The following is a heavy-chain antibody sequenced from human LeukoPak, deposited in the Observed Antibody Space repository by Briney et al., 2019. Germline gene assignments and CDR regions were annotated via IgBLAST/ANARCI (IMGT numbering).Heavy chain of an antibody. D-gene: IGHD2-15*01. V-gene: IGHV3-74*01. CDR3: ARAPVGCSGGSCYHPRDY. CDR2: INSDGSST. CDR1: GFTFSSYW. J-gene: IGHJ4*02. Sequence: PGGSLRLSCAASGFTFSSYWMHWVRQAPGKGLVWVSRINSDGSSTSYADSVKGRFTISRDNAKNTLYLQMNSLRAEDTAVYYCARAPVGCSGGSCYHPRDYWGQGTLVTVSS.